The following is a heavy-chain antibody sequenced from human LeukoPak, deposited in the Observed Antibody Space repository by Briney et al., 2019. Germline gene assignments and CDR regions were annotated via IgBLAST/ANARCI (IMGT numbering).Heavy chain of an antibody. CDR1: GFTFSSYW. CDR2: IKYDGSEK. J-gene: IGHJ4*02. Sequence: GGSLRLSCAASGFTFSSYWMTWVRQAPGKGLEWVANIKYDGSEKDYVDSVKGRFTISRDNAKNVLYLQMNSLRVEDTAVYYCARVGGHWGQGTLVTVSS. D-gene: IGHD3-10*01. CDR3: ARVGGH. V-gene: IGHV3-7*03.